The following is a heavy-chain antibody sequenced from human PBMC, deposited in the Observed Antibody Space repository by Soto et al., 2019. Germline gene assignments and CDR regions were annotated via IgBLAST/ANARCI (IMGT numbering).Heavy chain of an antibody. Sequence: PGGSLRLSCAASGFTFSSYWMHWVRQAPGKGLVWVSHINSDGSSTYYADSVKDRFTISRDNSRNTLYLQILGLRAEDSALYYCAYSSGHARFDYWGQGTLVTVSS. J-gene: IGHJ4*02. V-gene: IGHV3-74*01. CDR2: INSDGSST. CDR3: AYSSGHARFDY. CDR1: GFTFSSYW. D-gene: IGHD2-15*01.